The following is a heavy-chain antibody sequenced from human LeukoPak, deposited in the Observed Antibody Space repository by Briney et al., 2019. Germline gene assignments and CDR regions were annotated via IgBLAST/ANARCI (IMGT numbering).Heavy chain of an antibody. CDR3: ARVDWNYAGYYYYGMDV. D-gene: IGHD1-7*01. V-gene: IGHV3-53*01. Sequence: PGGSLRLSCAASGFTVSSNYMSWVRQAPGKGLEWVSVIYSGGSTYYADSVKGRFTISRDNAKNSLYLQMNSLRAEDTAVYYCARVDWNYAGYYYYGMDVWGQGTTVTVSS. CDR2: IYSGGST. CDR1: GFTVSSNY. J-gene: IGHJ6*02.